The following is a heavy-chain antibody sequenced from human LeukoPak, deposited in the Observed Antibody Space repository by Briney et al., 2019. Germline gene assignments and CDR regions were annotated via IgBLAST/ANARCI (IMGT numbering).Heavy chain of an antibody. V-gene: IGHV3-21*06. CDR1: GFTFNTYT. D-gene: IGHD2-15*01. CDR2: ITGSTKYI. J-gene: IGHJ3*02. Sequence: GGSLRLSCAASGFTFNTYTMNWVRQAPGKGLEWVSAITGSTKYIPSNIYYADAVQGRFTISRDDAKNLVYLQMNSLRAEDTAVYYCARHRSGGSQDDAFDIWGQGTMVTVSS. CDR3: ARHRSGGSQDDAFDI.